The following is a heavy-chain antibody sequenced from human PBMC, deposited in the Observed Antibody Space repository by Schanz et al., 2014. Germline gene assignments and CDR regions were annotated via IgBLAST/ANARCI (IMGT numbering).Heavy chain of an antibody. V-gene: IGHV3-48*01. Sequence: EVQLVESGGGLVQPGGSLRLSCAASGFIFSNSWMSWVRQAPEKGLEWVSYISSSSGTIYYADSVKGRFTISRDNAKNLLYLQMNGLRAEDTAVYFCAKDRGDGYSNGIFQYWGLGTLVTVSS. CDR1: GFIFSNSW. D-gene: IGHD5-18*01. CDR2: ISSSSGTI. CDR3: AKDRGDGYSNGIFQY. J-gene: IGHJ4*02.